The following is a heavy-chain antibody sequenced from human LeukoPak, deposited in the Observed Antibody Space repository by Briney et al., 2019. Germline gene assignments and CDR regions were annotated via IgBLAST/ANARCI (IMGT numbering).Heavy chain of an antibody. Sequence: GGSLRLSCAASGLTFSNYGMQWVRQVSRKGLVWVSRIKSDGTTTGHADFVKGRFTISRDNAKNTLYLQMNSLRAEDTAVYYCAREWGMDVWGQGTTVTVSS. CDR1: GLTFSNYG. CDR3: AREWGMDV. CDR2: IKSDGTTT. V-gene: IGHV3-74*01. J-gene: IGHJ6*02.